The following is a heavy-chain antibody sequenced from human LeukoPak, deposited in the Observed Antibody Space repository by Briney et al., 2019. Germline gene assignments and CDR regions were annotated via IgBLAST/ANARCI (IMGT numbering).Heavy chain of an antibody. V-gene: IGHV4-34*01. CDR3: VRGRVAVAGTNFDY. D-gene: IGHD6-19*01. CDR1: GGSFSGYY. CDR2: INHSGST. J-gene: IGHJ4*02. Sequence: SETLSLTCAVYGGSFSGYYWSWIRHPPGKGLEWIGEINHSGSTNYNPSLKSRVTISVDTSKNQFSLKLSSVTAADTAVYYCVRGRVAVAGTNFDYWGQGTLVTVSS.